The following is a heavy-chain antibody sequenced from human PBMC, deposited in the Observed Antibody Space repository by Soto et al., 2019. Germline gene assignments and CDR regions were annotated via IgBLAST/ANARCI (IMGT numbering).Heavy chain of an antibody. D-gene: IGHD6-19*01. Sequence: GGSLRLSCAASGFTFSSYGMHWVRQAPGKGLEWVAVIRYDGSNKYYADSVKGRFTISRDNSKNTLYLQMNSLRAEDTAVYYCASLQWLAINSYYYGMDVWGQGTTVTVSS. J-gene: IGHJ6*02. CDR1: GFTFSSYG. CDR3: ASLQWLAINSYYYGMDV. V-gene: IGHV3-33*01. CDR2: IRYDGSNK.